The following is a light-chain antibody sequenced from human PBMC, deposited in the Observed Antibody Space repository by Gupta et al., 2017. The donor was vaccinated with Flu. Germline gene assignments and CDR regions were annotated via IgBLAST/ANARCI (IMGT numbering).Light chain of an antibody. CDR1: QSISNW. CDR3: QQYNSYSIT. Sequence: DIQMTHSPSTLSASVGDRVTITCRASQSISNWLAWYQQKPGNAPKLLIYKASRSESGVPSRFSGSGSGTEFTLTISSLQPDDSATYYCQQYNSYSITFGQGTRLEIK. J-gene: IGKJ5*01. CDR2: KAS. V-gene: IGKV1-5*03.